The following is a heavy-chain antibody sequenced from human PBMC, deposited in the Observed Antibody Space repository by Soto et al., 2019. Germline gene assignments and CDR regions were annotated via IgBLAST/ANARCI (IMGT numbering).Heavy chain of an antibody. V-gene: IGHV1-18*01. CDR1: GYTFTSYG. D-gene: IGHD3-10*01. Sequence: ASVKVSCKASGYTFTSYGISWVRQAPGQGLEWMGWISAYNGNTNYAQKLQGRVTMTTDTSTSTAYMELRSLRSDDTAVYYCAREHRGFVDYYYYYGMDVRGQGTTVTVSS. J-gene: IGHJ6*02. CDR2: ISAYNGNT. CDR3: AREHRGFVDYYYYYGMDV.